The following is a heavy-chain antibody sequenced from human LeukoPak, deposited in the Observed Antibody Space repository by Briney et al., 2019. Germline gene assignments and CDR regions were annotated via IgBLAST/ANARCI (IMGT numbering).Heavy chain of an antibody. CDR1: GGSISSYY. J-gene: IGHJ6*03. CDR2: IYYSGST. V-gene: IGHV4-59*12. CDR3: ARELKQQLDYYYYMDV. Sequence: SETLSLTCTVSGGSISSYYWSWIRQPPGKGLEWIGYIYYSGSTNYNPSLKSRVTISVDTSKNQFSLKLSSVTAADTAVYYCARELKQQLDYYYYMDVWGKGTTVTVSS. D-gene: IGHD6-13*01.